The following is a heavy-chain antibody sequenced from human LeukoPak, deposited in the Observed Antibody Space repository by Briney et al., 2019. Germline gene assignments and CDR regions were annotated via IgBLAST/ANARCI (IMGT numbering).Heavy chain of an antibody. CDR1: GYTFTGYY. D-gene: IGHD3-22*01. J-gene: IGHJ3*02. CDR3: ARALVVITDPHDAFDI. Sequence: ASVKVSCKASGYTFTGYYMHWVRQAPGQGLEWMGWINPNSGGTNYAQKFQGRVTMTRDTSISTAYMELSRLRSDDTAVYYCARALVVITDPHDAFDIWGQGTMVTVSS. CDR2: INPNSGGT. V-gene: IGHV1-2*02.